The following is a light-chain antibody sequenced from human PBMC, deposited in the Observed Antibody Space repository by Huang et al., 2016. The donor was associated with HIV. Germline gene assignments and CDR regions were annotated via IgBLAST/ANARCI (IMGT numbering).Light chain of an antibody. V-gene: IGKV1-NL1*01. J-gene: IGKJ2*01. CDR3: HQYYSSPPT. CDR2: AAS. Sequence: DIQMTQSPSSLSASVGERVTITCRASQAINNALAWYQQKTGKAPKLLLYAASTLESGVPSRFSGSGSGTGTDYTLTISSLQPEDFANYYCHQYYSSPPTFGQGTKLEIK. CDR1: QAINNA.